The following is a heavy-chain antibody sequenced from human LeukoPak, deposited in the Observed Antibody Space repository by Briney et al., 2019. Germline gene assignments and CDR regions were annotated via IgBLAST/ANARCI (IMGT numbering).Heavy chain of an antibody. CDR1: GGSINSNYYY. V-gene: IGHV4-31*03. CDR2: IYYSGST. D-gene: IGHD3-10*01. J-gene: IGHJ5*02. Sequence: SETLSLTCTVSGGSINSNYYYWGWIRQHPGKGLEWIGYIYYSGSTYYNPSLKSRVTISVDTSKNQFSLKLSSVTAADTAVYYCARAQLARGVIRTNWFDPWGQGTLVTVSS. CDR3: ARAQLARGVIRTNWFDP.